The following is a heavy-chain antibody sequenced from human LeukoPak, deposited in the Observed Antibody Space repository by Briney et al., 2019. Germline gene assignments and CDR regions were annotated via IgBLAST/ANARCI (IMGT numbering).Heavy chain of an antibody. D-gene: IGHD3-22*01. J-gene: IGHJ4*02. CDR1: GYTFISYG. CDR3: ARGWDYDSGGRPTAYVY. CDR2: IIPIFATA. Sequence: ASVKVSCKASGYTFISYGINWVRQAPGQGLEWMGGIIPIFATANYAQKFQGRVTITADESASTVYMELNSLKSEDTAVYYCARGWDYDSGGRPTAYVYWGQGTLVTVSS. V-gene: IGHV1-69*13.